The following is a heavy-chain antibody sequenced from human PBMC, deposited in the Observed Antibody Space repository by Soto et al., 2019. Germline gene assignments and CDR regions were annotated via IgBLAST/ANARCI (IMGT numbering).Heavy chain of an antibody. CDR2: INHSGST. Sequence: SETLSLTCAAYGGSFSGYYRSWIRQPPGKGLEWIGAINHSGSTTYNPSLKSRVTISVDTSKNQFSLMLSSVTAADTALYYCVIGLDYWGQGTLVTVSS. J-gene: IGHJ4*02. CDR1: GGSFSGYY. CDR3: VIGLDY. V-gene: IGHV4-34*01.